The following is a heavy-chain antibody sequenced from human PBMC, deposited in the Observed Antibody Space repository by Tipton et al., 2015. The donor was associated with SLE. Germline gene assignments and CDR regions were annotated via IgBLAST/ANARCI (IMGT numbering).Heavy chain of an antibody. CDR2: IYHSGST. J-gene: IGHJ4*02. CDR3: AGMSYPREGYFDY. Sequence: TLSLTCTGSGYSISSGYYWGWIRQPPGKGLEWIGSIYHSGSTYYNPSLKSRATISVDTSKNQFSLKLSSVTAADTAVYYCAGMSYPREGYFDYWGQGTLVTVSS. CDR1: GYSISSGYY. D-gene: IGHD1-26*01. V-gene: IGHV4-38-2*02.